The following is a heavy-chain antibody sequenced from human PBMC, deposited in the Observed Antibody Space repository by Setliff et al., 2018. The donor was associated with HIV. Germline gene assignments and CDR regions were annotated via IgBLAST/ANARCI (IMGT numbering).Heavy chain of an antibody. CDR3: ARVRTLDTPVDAFDI. CDR2: MNPKAGTT. D-gene: IGHD2-15*01. CDR1: GYIFTSYD. Sequence: VASVKVSCKPSGYIFTSYDINWVRQASGQGLEWMGWMNPKAGTTDYAQKVQGRVTMTTDTSTTTAYMELRSLRSDDTAVYYCARVRTLDTPVDAFDIWGQGTMVTVSS. V-gene: IGHV1-8*01. J-gene: IGHJ3*02.